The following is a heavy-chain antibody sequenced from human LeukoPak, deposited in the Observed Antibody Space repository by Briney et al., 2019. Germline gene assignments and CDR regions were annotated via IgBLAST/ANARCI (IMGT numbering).Heavy chain of an antibody. CDR1: GYTFTSYG. CDR3: ARDTRGYSYGSTDY. CDR2: ISAYNGNT. J-gene: IGHJ4*02. Sequence: GASVKVSCKASGYTFTSYGISWVRQAPGQGLEWMGWISAYNGNTNYAQKLQGRVTMNTGTSTSTAYMELRSLRSDDTAVYYCARDTRGYSYGSTDYWGQGTLVTVSS. D-gene: IGHD5-18*01. V-gene: IGHV1-18*01.